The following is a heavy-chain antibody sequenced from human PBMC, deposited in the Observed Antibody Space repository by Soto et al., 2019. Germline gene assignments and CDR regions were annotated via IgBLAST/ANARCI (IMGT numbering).Heavy chain of an antibody. V-gene: IGHV1-58*02. CDR2: IVVGSGNT. Sequence: ASVKVSCKASGFTFTSSAMQWVRQARGQRLEWIGWIVVGSGNTNYAQKFRERVTITRDMSTSTAYMELSSLRSEDTAVYYCAANWDYYGSGSPILPIDYWGQGTLVTVSS. J-gene: IGHJ4*02. D-gene: IGHD3-10*01. CDR1: GFTFTSSA. CDR3: AANWDYYGSGSPILPIDY.